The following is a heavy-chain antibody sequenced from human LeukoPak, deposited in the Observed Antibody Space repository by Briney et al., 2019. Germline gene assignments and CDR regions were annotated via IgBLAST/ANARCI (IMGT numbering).Heavy chain of an antibody. J-gene: IGHJ5*02. CDR1: GFTFSGSA. CDR3: TRDSGTYNWFDP. V-gene: IGHV3-73*01. Sequence: GGSLKLSCAASGFTFSGSAIHWVRQSSGKGLEWVGQIDKKDKGYATATAYAASVKGRFTISRDDSVNTAYLQMKSLKTEDTALYYCTRDSGTYNWFDPWGQGTLVTVSS. CDR2: IDKKDKGYATAT. D-gene: IGHD1-26*01.